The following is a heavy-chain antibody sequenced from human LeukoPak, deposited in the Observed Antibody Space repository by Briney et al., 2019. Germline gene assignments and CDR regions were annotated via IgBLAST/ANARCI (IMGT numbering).Heavy chain of an antibody. D-gene: IGHD1-26*01. Sequence: ASVKVSCKVSGYTLTELSMHWVRQAPGKGLEWMGGFDPEDGETIYAQKFQGRVTMTEDTSTDTAYMELSSLRSEDTAVYYCANLKGLYRGSYFDYWGQGTLVTVSS. CDR1: GYTLTELS. CDR2: FDPEDGET. J-gene: IGHJ4*02. CDR3: ANLKGLYRGSYFDY. V-gene: IGHV1-24*01.